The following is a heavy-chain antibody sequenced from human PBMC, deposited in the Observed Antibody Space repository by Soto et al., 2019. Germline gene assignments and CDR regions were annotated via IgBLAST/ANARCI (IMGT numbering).Heavy chain of an antibody. J-gene: IGHJ4*02. D-gene: IGHD5-12*01. CDR1: GLTFSRYA. CDR2: IIYDGSNK. CDR3: AAELGNIGYDGHDY. Sequence: QVQLVESGGGVVQPGRSLRLSCAASGLTFSRYAMHWVRQAPGKGLEWVAVIIYDGSNKHYADSVQGRFTISRDNSKNTLYLQMNSLRAEDTAVYYCAAELGNIGYDGHDYWGQGTLVTVSS. V-gene: IGHV3-30*04.